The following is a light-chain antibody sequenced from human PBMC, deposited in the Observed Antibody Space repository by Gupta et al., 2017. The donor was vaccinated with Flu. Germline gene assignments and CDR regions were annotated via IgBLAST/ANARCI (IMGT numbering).Light chain of an antibody. CDR3: LLSDSGARV. CDR1: TGAVTSGLF. J-gene: IGLJ3*02. V-gene: IGLV7-46*01. Sequence: QAVVTQEPSLTVSPGGTVTLTCGSATGAVTSGLFPYWFQQKPGQAPRTLIYDTSNTHSWTPARFSGSLLGVKAALTLSGAQPEDEAEYYCLLSDSGARVFGGGTKLTVL. CDR2: DTS.